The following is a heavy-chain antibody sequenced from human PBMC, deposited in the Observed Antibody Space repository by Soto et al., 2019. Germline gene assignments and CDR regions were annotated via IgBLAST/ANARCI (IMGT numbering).Heavy chain of an antibody. V-gene: IGHV5-51*01. CDR1: GYSFTSYW. CDR3: ARTAAAGKYYYGMEV. Sequence: PGESLKISCKGSGYSFTSYWIVWVRQMPGKGLESMGIIYPGDSDTRYSPSFQGQVTISADKSISTAYLQWSSLKASDTAMYYCARTAAAGKYYYGMEVWGQGTTVTVSS. J-gene: IGHJ6*02. D-gene: IGHD6-13*01. CDR2: IYPGDSDT.